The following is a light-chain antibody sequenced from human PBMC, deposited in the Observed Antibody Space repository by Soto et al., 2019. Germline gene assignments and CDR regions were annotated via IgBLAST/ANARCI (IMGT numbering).Light chain of an antibody. J-gene: IGKJ1*01. CDR1: QSISSY. CDR2: AAS. CDR3: QQSYSTPDT. V-gene: IGKV1-39*01. Sequence: DIQMTHSPSSLSASVGDRVTITCRASQSISSYLNWYQQKPGKAPKLLIYAASSLQSGVPSRFSGSGSGTDFTLTISSLQPEDFATYYCQQSYSTPDTFGQGTKV.